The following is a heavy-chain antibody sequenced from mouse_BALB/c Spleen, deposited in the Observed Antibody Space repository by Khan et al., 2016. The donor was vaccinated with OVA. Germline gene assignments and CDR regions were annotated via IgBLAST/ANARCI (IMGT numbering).Heavy chain of an antibody. CDR3: ARDGSRYNYAMDY. V-gene: IGHV3-2*02. CDR2: ISYSGST. D-gene: IGHD2-3*01. J-gene: IGHJ4*01. Sequence: EVQLQESGPGLVKPSQSLSLTCTVTGFSITSDYVWYWIRQFPGNKLEWMGYISYSGSTNYNPALKSRLSITRDTSKNQFFLQLNSVTTEDTATYYCARDGSRYNYAMDYWGQGTSVTVSS. CDR1: GFSITSDYV.